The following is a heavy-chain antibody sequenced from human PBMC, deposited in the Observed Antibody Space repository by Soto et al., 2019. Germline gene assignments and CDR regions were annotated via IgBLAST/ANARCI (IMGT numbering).Heavy chain of an antibody. CDR2: ISGSTSGT. D-gene: IGHD3-16*02. V-gene: IGHV3-23*01. CDR3: AKDRGVIDPFDC. Sequence: VQLLESGGGLVQPGGSLRLSCAASGFAFSSYAMSWVRQAPGKGLEWVSSISGSTSGTSYADAVKGRFTISRDNSNNTLYLQMNSLRAEDTAVYYCAKDRGVIDPFDCWGQGARVTVSS. CDR1: GFAFSSYA. J-gene: IGHJ4*02.